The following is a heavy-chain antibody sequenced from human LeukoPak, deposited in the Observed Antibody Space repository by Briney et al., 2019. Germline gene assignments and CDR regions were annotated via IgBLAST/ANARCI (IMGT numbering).Heavy chain of an antibody. D-gene: IGHD2-15*01. CDR1: GYTFTSYY. CDR3: ASEKVVAATRFDY. CDR2: INPSGGST. Sequence: EASVKVSCKASGYTFTSYYMHWVRQAPGQGLEWMGIINPSGGSTSYAQKFQGRVTMTRDTSTSAVYMELSSLRSEDTAMYYCASEKVVAATRFDYWGQGTLVTVSS. V-gene: IGHV1-46*01. J-gene: IGHJ4*02.